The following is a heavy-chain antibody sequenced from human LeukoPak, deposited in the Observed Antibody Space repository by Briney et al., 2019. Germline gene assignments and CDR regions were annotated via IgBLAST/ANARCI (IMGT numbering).Heavy chain of an antibody. CDR1: GGTFSSYA. CDR2: IIPILGIA. Sequence: ASVKVSCKASGGTFSSYAISWVRQAPGQGLEWMGRIIPILGIANYAQKFQGRVTITADKSTSTAYMELSSLRSEDTAVYYFARDPSSGWSYFDYWGQGTLVTVSS. V-gene: IGHV1-69*04. CDR3: ARDPSSGWSYFDY. D-gene: IGHD6-19*01. J-gene: IGHJ4*02.